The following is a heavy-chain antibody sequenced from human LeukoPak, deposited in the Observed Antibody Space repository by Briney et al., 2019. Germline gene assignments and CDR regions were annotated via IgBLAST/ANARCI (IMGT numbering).Heavy chain of an antibody. V-gene: IGHV3-43*02. Sequence: VGSLRLSCAASGFTFDDYAMHWVRQAPGKGLEWVSLISGDGGSTYYADSVKGRFTISRDNSKNSLYLQMNSLRTEDTALYYCAKDVGSAAYNPNFDYWGQGTLVTVSS. CDR1: GFTFDDYA. J-gene: IGHJ4*02. D-gene: IGHD5-24*01. CDR3: AKDVGSAAYNPNFDY. CDR2: ISGDGGST.